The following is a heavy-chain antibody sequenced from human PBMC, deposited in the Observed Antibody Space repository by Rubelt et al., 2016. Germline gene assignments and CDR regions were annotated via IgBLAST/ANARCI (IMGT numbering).Heavy chain of an antibody. CDR1: GGTFSSYA. CDR2: IIPVFGTA. Sequence: QVQLVQSGAEVKKPGSSVKVSCKASGGTFSSYAISWVRQAPGQGLEWMGGIIPVFGTANYAQKSQGRITMTADESTSTAYMELSSLRSEDTAVYYCATTIAIRPYYFDYWGQGTLVTVSS. V-gene: IGHV1-69*13. CDR3: ATTIAIRPYYFDY. D-gene: IGHD6-6*01. J-gene: IGHJ4*02.